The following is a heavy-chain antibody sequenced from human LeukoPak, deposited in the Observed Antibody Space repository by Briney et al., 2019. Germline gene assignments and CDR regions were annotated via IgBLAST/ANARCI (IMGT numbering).Heavy chain of an antibody. CDR1: GFTFDDYA. CDR3: ARDHVSSSSGWFDP. J-gene: IGHJ5*02. V-gene: IGHV3-9*01. Sequence: PGGSLRLSCAASGFTFDDYAMHWVRQAPGKGLEWVSGISWNSGSIGYVDSVKGRFTISRDNSKNTLYLQMNSLRAEDTAVYYCARDHVSSSSGWFDPWGQGTLVTVSS. D-gene: IGHD6-6*01. CDR2: ISWNSGSI.